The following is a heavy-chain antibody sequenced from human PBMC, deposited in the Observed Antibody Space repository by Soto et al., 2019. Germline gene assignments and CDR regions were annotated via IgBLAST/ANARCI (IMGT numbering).Heavy chain of an antibody. J-gene: IGHJ4*02. CDR2: ISSSSSTI. V-gene: IGHV3-48*02. D-gene: IGHD6-13*01. Sequence: GGSLRLSCAASGFTFSSYSMNWVRQAPGKGLEWVSYISSSSSTIYYADSVKGRFTISRDNAKNSLYLQMNSLRDEDTAVYYCARDPPPSIAEAGYFEYWGQGTLVTVSS. CDR3: ARDPPPSIAEAGYFEY. CDR1: GFTFSSYS.